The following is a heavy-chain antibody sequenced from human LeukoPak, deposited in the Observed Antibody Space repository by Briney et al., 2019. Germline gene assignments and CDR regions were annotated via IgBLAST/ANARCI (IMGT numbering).Heavy chain of an antibody. J-gene: IGHJ5*02. CDR3: ARVPYYYDSSGYYYSWFDP. Sequence: ASVKVSCKASGGTFTSYDINWVRQATGQGLEWMGWMNPNSGNTGYAQKFQGRVTMTRNTSISTAYMELSSLRSEDTAVYYCARVPYYYDSSGYYYSWFDPWGQGTLVTVSS. CDR1: GGTFTSYD. V-gene: IGHV1-8*01. D-gene: IGHD3-22*01. CDR2: MNPNSGNT.